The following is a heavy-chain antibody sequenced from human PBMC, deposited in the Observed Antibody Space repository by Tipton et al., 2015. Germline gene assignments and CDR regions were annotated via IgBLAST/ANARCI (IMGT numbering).Heavy chain of an antibody. CDR1: GFTFSTYW. V-gene: IGHV3-7*01. CDR3: ARGALGLRSDAFDI. J-gene: IGHJ3*02. CDR2: IKQDESEK. Sequence: SLRLSCAASGFTFSTYWMDWVRQTPGKGLEWVANIKQDESEKNYVDSVKGRFTISRDNAKNSLYLQMNSLRADDTAVYYCARGALGLRSDAFDIWGQGTMVTVSS. D-gene: IGHD3-16*01.